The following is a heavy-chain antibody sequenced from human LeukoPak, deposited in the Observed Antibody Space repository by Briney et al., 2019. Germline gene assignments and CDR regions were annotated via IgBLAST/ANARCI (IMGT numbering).Heavy chain of an antibody. D-gene: IGHD1-1*01. J-gene: IGHJ4*02. CDR3: VRQQTPHGNFDY. Sequence: PGGSLRLSCATSGFTFSNFAMGWVRQAPGKGLEWVSVISSGSDTYSADFGRFSVSRDNSRNTLYLQMNSLRGEDTAMYYCVRQQTPHGNFDYWGQGTLVTVSS. V-gene: IGHV3-23*01. CDR1: GFTFSNFA. CDR2: ISSGSDT.